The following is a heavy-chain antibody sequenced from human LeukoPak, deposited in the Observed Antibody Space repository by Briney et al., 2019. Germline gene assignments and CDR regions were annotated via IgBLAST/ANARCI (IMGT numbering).Heavy chain of an antibody. V-gene: IGHV4-38-2*02. CDR2: IYHSGST. J-gene: IGHJ6*03. CDR3: TRPFSYSIDV. CDR1: GYSISSGYY. Sequence: SETLSLTCTVSGYSISSGYYWGWIRQPPGKELEWIGSIYHSGSTYYNPSLKSRVTISIDKSKNHFSLNLYSVTAADTAVYYCTRPFSYSIDVWGKGATVTVSS.